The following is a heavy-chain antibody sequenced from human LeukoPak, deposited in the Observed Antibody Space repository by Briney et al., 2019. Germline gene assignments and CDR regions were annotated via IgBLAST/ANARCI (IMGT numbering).Heavy chain of an antibody. J-gene: IGHJ4*02. V-gene: IGHV3-7*01. CDR3: GRGSAATDH. D-gene: IGHD1-26*01. Sequence: GGSLRLSCAASGFTFSSYWMSWVGQAPRQWLEWVAKILPDGSAKNYVDSVKGRFIISRDNAKTSVSLQMHSLRAEDTAVYYCGRGSAATDHWGQGTLVTVSS. CDR2: ILPDGSAK. CDR1: GFTFSSYW.